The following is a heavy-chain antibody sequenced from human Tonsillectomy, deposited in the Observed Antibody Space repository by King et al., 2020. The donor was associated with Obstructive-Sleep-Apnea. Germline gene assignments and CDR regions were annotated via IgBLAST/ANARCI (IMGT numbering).Heavy chain of an antibody. Sequence: QLVQSGGGVVQPGRSLRLSCAASGFTFSSYAMHWVRQAPGKGLEWVAVISYDGSNKYYADSVKGRFTISRDNSKNTLYLQMNSLRAEDTAVYYCARDLATGDYGMDVWGQGTTVTVSS. J-gene: IGHJ6*02. V-gene: IGHV3-30*04. CDR3: ARDLATGDYGMDV. D-gene: IGHD1-14*01. CDR1: GFTFSSYA. CDR2: ISYDGSNK.